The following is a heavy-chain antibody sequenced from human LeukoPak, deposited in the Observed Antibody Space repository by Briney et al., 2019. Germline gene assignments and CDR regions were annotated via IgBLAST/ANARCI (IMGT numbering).Heavy chain of an antibody. CDR1: GFTFSHAW. Sequence: GDSLRLSCTASGFTFSHAWMTWVRQAPGKGLEWVGRFKSKTDGGTTDYAAFAKGRFTISRDDSKSTVWLKMSSLKTEDTAVYFCATDGYCSGGSCYSYDNWGQGTLVTVSS. D-gene: IGHD2-15*01. CDR2: FKSKTDGGTT. CDR3: ATDGYCSGGSCYSYDN. J-gene: IGHJ4*02. V-gene: IGHV3-15*01.